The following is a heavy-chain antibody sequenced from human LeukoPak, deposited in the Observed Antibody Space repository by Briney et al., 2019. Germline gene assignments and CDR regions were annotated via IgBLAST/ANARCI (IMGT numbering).Heavy chain of an antibody. CDR2: INTNTGNP. J-gene: IGHJ6*03. CDR1: GYTFTSYA. CDR3: ARAKQIAAAGKNNYYYYYYMDV. D-gene: IGHD6-13*01. V-gene: IGHV7-4-1*02. Sequence: GASVKVSCKASGYTFTSYAMNWVRQAPGQGLEWMGWINTNTGNPTYAQGFTGRFVFSLDTSVSTAYLQISSLKAEDTAVYYCARAKQIAAAGKNNYYYYYYMDVWGKGTTVTVSS.